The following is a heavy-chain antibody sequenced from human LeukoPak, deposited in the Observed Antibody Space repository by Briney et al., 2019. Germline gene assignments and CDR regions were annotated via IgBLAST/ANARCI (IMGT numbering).Heavy chain of an antibody. J-gene: IGHJ6*03. V-gene: IGHV4-59*01. CDR3: ARSYSSSWSYYYYYYMDV. D-gene: IGHD6-13*01. CDR1: GVSISSYY. Sequence: PSESLSLTCTVSGVSISSYYWSWIRQPPGKGLEWIGYIYYSGSTNYNPSLKSRVTISVDTSENQFSLKLSSVTAADTAVYYCARSYSSSWSYYYYYYMDVWGKGTTVTVSS. CDR2: IYYSGST.